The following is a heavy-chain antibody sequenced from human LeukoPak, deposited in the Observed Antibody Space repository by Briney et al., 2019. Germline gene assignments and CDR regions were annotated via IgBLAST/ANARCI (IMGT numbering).Heavy chain of an antibody. V-gene: IGHV3-30*02. CDR2: IRYDGSNE. CDR1: GFTFSDYG. D-gene: IGHD5-18*01. CDR3: AKTKGYTFDY. Sequence: GGSLRLSCAASGFTFSDYGMHWVRQAPGKGLEWVAFIRYDGSNEYYADSVKGRFTIFRDNSKYTLFVQMNSLRAEDTAVYHCAKTKGYTFDYWGQGTLVTVSA. J-gene: IGHJ4*02.